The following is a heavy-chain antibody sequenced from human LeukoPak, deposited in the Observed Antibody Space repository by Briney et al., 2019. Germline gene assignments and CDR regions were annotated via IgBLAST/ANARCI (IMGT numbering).Heavy chain of an antibody. Sequence: SETLSLTCTVSGGSISSGDYYWSWIRQPPGKGLEWIGYIYYSGSTYYNPSLKSRVTISVDTSKNQFSLKLSSVTAADTAVYYCARIRFLGDGKAFDIWGQGTMVTVSS. J-gene: IGHJ3*02. CDR2: IYYSGST. CDR3: ARIRFLGDGKAFDI. V-gene: IGHV4-30-4*01. CDR1: GGSISSGDYY. D-gene: IGHD3-3*01.